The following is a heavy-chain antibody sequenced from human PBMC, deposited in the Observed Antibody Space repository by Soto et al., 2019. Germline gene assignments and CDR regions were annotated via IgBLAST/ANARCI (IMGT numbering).Heavy chain of an antibody. CDR1: GGSISSGDYY. D-gene: IGHD3-22*01. J-gene: IGHJ1*01. V-gene: IGHV4-30-4*01. CDR2: IYYSGST. CDR3: AREGRASSGYYPVGL. Sequence: SETLSLTCTVSGGSISSGDYYWSWIRQPPGKGLEWIGYIYYSGSTYYNPSLKSRVTISVDTSKNQFSLKLSSVTAADTAVYYCAREGRASSGYYPVGLWGQGTLVTVSS.